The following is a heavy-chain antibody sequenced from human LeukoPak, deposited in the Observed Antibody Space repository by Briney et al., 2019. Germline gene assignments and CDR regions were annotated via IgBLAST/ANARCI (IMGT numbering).Heavy chain of an antibody. CDR3: ARDQGYGDYDY. CDR1: GFTFSSYS. J-gene: IGHJ4*02. V-gene: IGHV3-21*01. D-gene: IGHD4-17*01. Sequence: GGPLRLSCAASGFTFSSYSMNWVRQAPRKGLEWVSSISSSSSYIYYADSVKGRFTISRDNAKNSLYLQMNSLRAEDTAVYYCARDQGYGDYDYWGQGTLVTVSS. CDR2: ISSSSSYI.